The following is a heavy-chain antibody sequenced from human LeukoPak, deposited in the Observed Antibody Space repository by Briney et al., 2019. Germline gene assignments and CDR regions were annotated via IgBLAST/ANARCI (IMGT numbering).Heavy chain of an antibody. CDR3: VKESLEGDT. Sequence: GGSLRLSCAASGFTFTNFGMHWVRQAPGKGLDWVAFIMYDGSIKFYADSVLGRFAISRDNSKNTLDLQMNSLRTEDTAVYYCVKESLEGDTWGQGALVTVSS. J-gene: IGHJ5*02. CDR2: IMYDGSIK. V-gene: IGHV3-30*02. CDR1: GFTFTNFG. D-gene: IGHD1-1*01.